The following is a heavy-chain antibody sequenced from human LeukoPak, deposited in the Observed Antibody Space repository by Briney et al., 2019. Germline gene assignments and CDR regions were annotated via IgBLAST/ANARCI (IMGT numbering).Heavy chain of an antibody. CDR3: ARPSYDSSGYEDAFDI. CDR1: GGSFSGYY. Sequence: PSETLSLTCAVYGGSFSGYYWSWIRQPPGKGLEWIGEINHSGSTNYNPSLTSRVTISVDTSKNQFSLKLSSVTAADTAVYYCARPSYDSSGYEDAFDIWGQGTMVTVSS. D-gene: IGHD3-22*01. V-gene: IGHV4-34*01. J-gene: IGHJ3*02. CDR2: INHSGST.